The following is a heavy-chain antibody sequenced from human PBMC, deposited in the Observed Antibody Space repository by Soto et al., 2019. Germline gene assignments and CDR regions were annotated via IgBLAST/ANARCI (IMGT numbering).Heavy chain of an antibody. J-gene: IGHJ1*01. CDR1: GGSFSGYY. D-gene: IGHD2-21*02. CDR3: ARGRIVVVTAMYFQH. V-gene: IGHV4-34*01. Sequence: SETLSLTCAVYGGSFSGYYWSWIRQPPGKGLEWIGDINHSGSTNYNPSLKSRVTISVDTSKNQFSLKLSSVTAADTAVYYCARGRIVVVTAMYFQHWGQGTLVTVSS. CDR2: INHSGST.